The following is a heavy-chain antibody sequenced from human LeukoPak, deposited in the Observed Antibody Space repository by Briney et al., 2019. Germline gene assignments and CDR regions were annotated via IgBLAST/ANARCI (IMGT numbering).Heavy chain of an antibody. CDR1: GFTFDDYG. D-gene: IGHD4-23*01. Sequence: PGGSLRLSCAASGFTFDDYGMSWVRQVPGKGLEWVSGINWNGGGTAYADSVKGRFTISRDNAKNSLYLQMNSLRAKDTALYYCAKGRNGMDYGGGLDYWGQGILVTVSS. V-gene: IGHV3-20*04. CDR2: INWNGGGT. J-gene: IGHJ4*02. CDR3: AKGRNGMDYGGGLDY.